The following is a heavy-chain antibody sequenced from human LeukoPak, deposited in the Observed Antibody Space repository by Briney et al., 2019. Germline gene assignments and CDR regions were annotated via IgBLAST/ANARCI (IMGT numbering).Heavy chain of an antibody. CDR2: ILPILGVT. D-gene: IGHD6-19*01. CDR3: ARVPGRAVAGRGGWFDI. CDR1: GGTFSSDA. J-gene: IGHJ5*01. Sequence: SVKVSCKASGGTFSSDAVTWVRQAPGQGLEWMGRILPILGVTKYAEKFQGRVRMTADTTTNTAYMDLTSLTSDDTAVYYCARVPGRAVAGRGGWFDIWGQGTLVTVSS. V-gene: IGHV1-69*04.